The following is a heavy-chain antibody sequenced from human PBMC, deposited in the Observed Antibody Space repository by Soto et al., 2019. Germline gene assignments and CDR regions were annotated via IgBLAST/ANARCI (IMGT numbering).Heavy chain of an antibody. CDR2: ISGSGGST. CDR3: AKDPPYDFWSGYYKVDWFDP. V-gene: IGHV3-23*01. J-gene: IGHJ5*02. Sequence: GWSLRLSCAASGFTFSSYAMSWVRQAPGKGLEWVSAISGSGGSTYYADSVKGRFTISRDNSKNTLYLQMNSLRAEDTAVYYCAKDPPYDFWSGYYKVDWFDPWGQGTLVTASS. D-gene: IGHD3-3*01. CDR1: GFTFSSYA.